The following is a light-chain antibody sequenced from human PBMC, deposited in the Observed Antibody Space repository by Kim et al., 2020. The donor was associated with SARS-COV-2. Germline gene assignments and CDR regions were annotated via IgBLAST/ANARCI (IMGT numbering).Light chain of an antibody. J-gene: IGKJ1*01. Sequence: ASVGDRVTLTCRARQRIGYWLAWYQQQPGKAPKLLIYKASTLESGVPLRVSGSGSGTEFTLTISSLQPDDFATYYCQHYNTYPWTFGQGTKVDIK. V-gene: IGKV1-5*03. CDR3: QHYNTYPWT. CDR1: QRIGYW. CDR2: KAS.